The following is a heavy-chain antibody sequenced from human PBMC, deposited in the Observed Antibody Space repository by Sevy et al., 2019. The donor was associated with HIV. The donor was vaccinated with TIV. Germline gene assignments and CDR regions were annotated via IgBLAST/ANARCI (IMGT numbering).Heavy chain of an antibody. J-gene: IGHJ6*02. Sequence: GGSLRLSCAASGFTFSSYEMSWVRQAPGKGLEWVSYISSSGSTIYYADSVKGRFTISRDNAKNSLYLQMNSLRAEDTAVYYCARDVAGLSGYSYGYWYYYGMDVWGQGTTVTVSS. D-gene: IGHD5-18*01. CDR3: ARDVAGLSGYSYGYWYYYGMDV. CDR1: GFTFSSYE. CDR2: ISSSGSTI. V-gene: IGHV3-48*03.